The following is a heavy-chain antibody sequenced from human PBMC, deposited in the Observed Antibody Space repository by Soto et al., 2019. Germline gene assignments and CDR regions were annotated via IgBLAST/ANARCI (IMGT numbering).Heavy chain of an antibody. V-gene: IGHV3-23*01. Sequence: EVQLLESGGGLVQPGGSLRLSCTASGFIFSNYGMSWVRQAPGKALEWVSNITDNGAGRDHADSVKGRFTISRDNSRNTLYLQMSSLRAEDTALYYCAKEWADVDQPYFDSWGQGTLVTVSS. J-gene: IGHJ4*02. CDR1: GFIFSNYG. CDR3: AKEWADVDQPYFDS. D-gene: IGHD1-26*01. CDR2: ITDNGAGR.